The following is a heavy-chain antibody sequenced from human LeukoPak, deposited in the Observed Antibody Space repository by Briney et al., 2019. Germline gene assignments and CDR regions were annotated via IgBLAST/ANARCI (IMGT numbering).Heavy chain of an antibody. J-gene: IGHJ5*02. Sequence: ASVKVSCKASVYTFTGYYMHGGRQAPEQGLEWMGWINTNSGGTNYAQKFQGRVTMTRVTSISTAYMELGRLSSEDTAVYYCARQGNGFDPWGQGTLVTVSS. CDR3: ARQGNGFDP. CDR1: VYTFTGYY. CDR2: INTNSGGT. V-gene: IGHV1-2*02.